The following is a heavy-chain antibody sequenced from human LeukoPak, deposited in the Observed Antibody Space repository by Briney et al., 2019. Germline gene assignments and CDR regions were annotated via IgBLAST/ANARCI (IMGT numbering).Heavy chain of an antibody. CDR3: ARDGRFPPEVLPRYFDY. D-gene: IGHD1-26*01. CDR2: INSDTAVT. J-gene: IGHJ4*02. Sequence: GASVKVSCKASGYTFTGYYMHWVRQAPGQGLEWMGWINSDTAVTNYAQNFQGRVTLTRDTSISTTYLELSSLRSDDTAVYYCARDGRFPPEVLPRYFDYWGQGTLVTVSS. CDR1: GYTFTGYY. V-gene: IGHV1-2*02.